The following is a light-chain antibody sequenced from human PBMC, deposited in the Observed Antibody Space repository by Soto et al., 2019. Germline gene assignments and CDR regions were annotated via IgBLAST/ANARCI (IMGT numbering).Light chain of an antibody. Sequence: EIVLTQSPATLSVSPGERATLSCRASQSVSSNLAWYQQKPGQAPSLLIYGASTRATGVPARFSGSGSGTEFTLTINNLEPEDFAVYYCQQRSNWPPSITFGQGTRLEI. CDR1: QSVSSN. CDR3: QQRSNWPPSIT. CDR2: GAS. J-gene: IGKJ5*01. V-gene: IGKV3-15*01.